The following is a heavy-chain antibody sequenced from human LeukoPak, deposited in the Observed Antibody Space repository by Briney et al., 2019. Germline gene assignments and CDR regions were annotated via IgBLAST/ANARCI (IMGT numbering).Heavy chain of an antibody. CDR2: IYYRGST. CDR3: ARHDYGDTNWFDP. Sequence: PSETLSLTCTVSGGSISSSSFYWGWIRQPPGKGLEWIGSIYYRGSTYYNPSLKSRVTISVDTSKNQFSLKLSSVTAADTAVYYCARHDYGDTNWFDPWGQGTLVTVSS. CDR1: GGSISSSSFY. D-gene: IGHD4-17*01. J-gene: IGHJ5*02. V-gene: IGHV4-39*01.